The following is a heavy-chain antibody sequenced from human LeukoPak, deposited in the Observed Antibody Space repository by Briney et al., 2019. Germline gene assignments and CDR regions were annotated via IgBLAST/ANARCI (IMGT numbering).Heavy chain of an antibody. J-gene: IGHJ6*02. V-gene: IGHV3-74*01. CDR2: INSDGSST. CDR1: GFTFSSYW. Sequence: GGSLRLSCAASGFTFSSYWMHRVRQAPGKGLVWVSRINSDGSSTTYADSVKGRFTISRDNAKNTLYLQMNSLRAEDTAVYYCARKKATDYYYYYYGMDVWGQGTTVTVSS. D-gene: IGHD5-24*01. CDR3: ARKKATDYYYYYYGMDV.